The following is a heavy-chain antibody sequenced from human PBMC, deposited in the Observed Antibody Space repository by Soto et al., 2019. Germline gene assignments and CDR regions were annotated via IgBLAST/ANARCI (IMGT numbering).Heavy chain of an antibody. D-gene: IGHD5-18*01. J-gene: IGHJ6*02. V-gene: IGHV3-73*01. CDR1: GFTFSGSA. CDR3: TRRGVQLWNYYYYGMDV. CDR2: IRSKANSYAT. Sequence: GGSLRLSCAASGFTFSGSAMHWVRQASGKGLEWVGRIRSKANSYATAYAASVKGRFTISRDDSKNTAYLQMNSLKTEDTAVYYCTRRGVQLWNYYYYGMDVWGQGTTVTVSS.